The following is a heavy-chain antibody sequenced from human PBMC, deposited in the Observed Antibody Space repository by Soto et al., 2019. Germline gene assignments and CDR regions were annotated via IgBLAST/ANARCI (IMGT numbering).Heavy chain of an antibody. V-gene: IGHV3-23*01. CDR2: ISGSGGST. CDR3: AKDSRRLVVAAPGYYGMDV. D-gene: IGHD2-15*01. J-gene: IGHJ6*02. CDR1: GFTFSSYS. Sequence: PGGSLRLSCAASGFTFSSYSMSWVRLAPGKGLEWVSAISGSGGSTYYAYSVKCRFTISRDNSKNTLYLQMNSPRAEDTAVYYCAKDSRRLVVAAPGYYGMDVWGQGTTVTVLL.